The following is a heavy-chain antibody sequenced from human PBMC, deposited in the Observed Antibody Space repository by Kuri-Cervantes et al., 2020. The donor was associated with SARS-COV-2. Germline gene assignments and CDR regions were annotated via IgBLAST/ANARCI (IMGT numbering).Heavy chain of an antibody. V-gene: IGHV3-21*01. D-gene: IGHD1-26*01. CDR3: ARVYSGSYYNWFDP. CDR1: GFTFSSYS. J-gene: IGHJ5*02. Sequence: GESLKISCAASGFTFSSYSMNWVRQAPGKGLEWVSSISSSSSYIYYADSVKSRFTISRDNAKNSLYLQMNSLRAEDTAVYYCARVYSGSYYNWFDPWGQGTLVTVSS. CDR2: ISSSSSYI.